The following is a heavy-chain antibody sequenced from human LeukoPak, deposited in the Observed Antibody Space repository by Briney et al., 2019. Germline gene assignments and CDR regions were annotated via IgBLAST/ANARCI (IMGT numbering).Heavy chain of an antibody. Sequence: GGSPRLSCAASGFTFSSYSMNWVRQAPGKGLEWVSYISSSSSTIYYADSVKGRFTISRDNAKNSLYLQMNSLRAEDTAVYYCARVRNSSGYSWGQGTLVTVSS. J-gene: IGHJ4*02. D-gene: IGHD3-22*01. CDR1: GFTFSSYS. V-gene: IGHV3-48*04. CDR2: ISSSSSTI. CDR3: ARVRNSSGYS.